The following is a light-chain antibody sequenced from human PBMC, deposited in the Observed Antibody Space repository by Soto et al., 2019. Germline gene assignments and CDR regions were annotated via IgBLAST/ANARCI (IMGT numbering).Light chain of an antibody. CDR2: DVY. Sequence: QSALTQPASVSGSPGQSITISCTGTSSDVGGYDYVSWFQQYPGKAPSLMLYDVYRRPSGVSYRFSGSKSGNMASLTISGLQAEDEADYYCSSYTTTSTVVFGGGTKLTVL. V-gene: IGLV2-14*01. CDR3: SSYTTTSTVV. CDR1: SSDVGGYDY. J-gene: IGLJ2*01.